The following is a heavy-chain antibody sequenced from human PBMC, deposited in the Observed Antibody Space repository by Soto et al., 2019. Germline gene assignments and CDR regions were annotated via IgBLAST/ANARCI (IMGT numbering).Heavy chain of an antibody. Sequence: GGSLRLSCAASGFTFSSYAMHWVRQAPGKGLEWVAVISYDGSNKYYADSVKGRFIISRDNSKNTLYLQMNSLRAEDTAVYYCARAPTGGDEGYYGMDVWGQGTTVTVSS. CDR2: ISYDGSNK. CDR1: GFTFSSYA. D-gene: IGHD3-16*01. V-gene: IGHV3-30*04. CDR3: ARAPTGGDEGYYGMDV. J-gene: IGHJ6*02.